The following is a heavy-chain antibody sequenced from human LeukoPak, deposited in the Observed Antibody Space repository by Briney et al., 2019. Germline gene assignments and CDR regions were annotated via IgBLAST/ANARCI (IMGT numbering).Heavy chain of an antibody. CDR2: ISAYNGNT. V-gene: IGHV1-18*01. CDR1: GYTFTSYG. CDR3: ARVTLTIFGVVMGRFDP. J-gene: IGHJ5*02. Sequence: ASVEVSCKASGYTFTSYGISWVRQAPGQGLEWMGWISAYNGNTNYAQKLQGRVTMTTDTSTSTAYMELRSLRSDDTAVYYCARVTLTIFGVVMGRFDPWGQGTLVTVSS. D-gene: IGHD3-3*01.